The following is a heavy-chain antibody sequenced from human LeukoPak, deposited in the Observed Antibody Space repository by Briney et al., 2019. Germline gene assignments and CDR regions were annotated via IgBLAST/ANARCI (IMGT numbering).Heavy chain of an antibody. D-gene: IGHD6-19*01. V-gene: IGHV3-74*03. Sequence: GGSLRLSCAASGFTFSTYWMHWVRQVPGKGLVWVSHINSDGSSTEYADSVKGRFTISRDNAKISLYLQMNSLRAEDTAVYFCASQFWWAAVAGTTLDYWGQGTLVTVSS. CDR3: ASQFWWAAVAGTTLDY. J-gene: IGHJ4*02. CDR2: INSDGSST. CDR1: GFTFSTYW.